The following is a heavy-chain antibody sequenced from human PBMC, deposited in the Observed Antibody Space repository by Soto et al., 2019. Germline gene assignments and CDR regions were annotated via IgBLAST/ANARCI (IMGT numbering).Heavy chain of an antibody. Sequence: GGSLRLSCAASGFTFSSYWMSWVRQAPGKGLEWVANIKQDGSEKYYVDSVKGRFTISRDNAKNSLYLQMNSLRAEDTAVYYCARGSGESSSWYREVSWFDPWGQGTLVTVSS. CDR3: ARGSGESSSWYREVSWFDP. CDR2: IKQDGSEK. J-gene: IGHJ5*02. V-gene: IGHV3-7*05. D-gene: IGHD6-13*01. CDR1: GFTFSSYW.